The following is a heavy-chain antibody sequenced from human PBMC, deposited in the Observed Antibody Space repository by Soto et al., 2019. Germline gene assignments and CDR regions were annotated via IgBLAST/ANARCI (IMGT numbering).Heavy chain of an antibody. CDR2: IRGKADSYAT. CDR1: GFTFSASA. J-gene: IGHJ4*02. V-gene: IGHV3-73*01. Sequence: GGSLRLSCAASGFTFSASAIHWVRQASGKGLEWVGRIRGKADSYATAYAASVKGRFTISRDDSKNTADLQMNSLKTEDTAVYYCTSLSDGGYFDFWGQGTLVTVSS. CDR3: TSLSDGGYFDF. D-gene: IGHD3-16*01.